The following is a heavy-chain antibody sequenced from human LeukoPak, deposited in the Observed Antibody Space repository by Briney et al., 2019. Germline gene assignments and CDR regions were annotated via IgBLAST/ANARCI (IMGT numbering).Heavy chain of an antibody. CDR2: IYYNGST. CDR3: STGSMTSSYYYYGMDV. CDR1: GGSISSGDYY. Sequence: ASQTLSLTRTVSGGSISSGDYYWSWIRQPPGKGLEWIGYIYYNGSTYYNPSLKSRVTISVDTSKNQFSLKLSSVTAADTAVYYCSTGSMTSSYYYYGMDVWGQGTTVTVSS. J-gene: IGHJ6*02. V-gene: IGHV4-30-4*01.